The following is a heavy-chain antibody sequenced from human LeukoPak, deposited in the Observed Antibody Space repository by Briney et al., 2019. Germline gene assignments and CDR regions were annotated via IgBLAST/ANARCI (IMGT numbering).Heavy chain of an antibody. Sequence: SVKVSCKASGGAFSSYAISWVRQAPGQGLEWLGMITPNIGSTTYAQQFQGRITMTSDKSTSTVYMDLSSLRFEDTAVYFCARTEYHYYYMDVWGKGTTVTISS. CDR3: ARTEYHYYYMDV. CDR1: GGAFSSYA. CDR2: ITPNIGST. J-gene: IGHJ6*03. V-gene: IGHV1-69*04.